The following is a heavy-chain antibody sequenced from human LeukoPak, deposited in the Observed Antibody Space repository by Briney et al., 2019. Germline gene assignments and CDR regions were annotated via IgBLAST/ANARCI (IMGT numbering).Heavy chain of an antibody. CDR2: ISASGSDT. V-gene: IGHV3-23*01. D-gene: IGHD3-10*01. CDR3: AKDLGGEGGSGFPGY. Sequence: GGTLRLSCAVSGFTFSGYAMSWVRQAPGAGLEWVSAISASGSDTYYAASVEGRFTISRAYPKSTLYLRMDRLRAEDTAVYYCAKDLGGEGGSGFPGYWGQGTLVSVSS. CDR1: GFTFSGYA. J-gene: IGHJ4*02.